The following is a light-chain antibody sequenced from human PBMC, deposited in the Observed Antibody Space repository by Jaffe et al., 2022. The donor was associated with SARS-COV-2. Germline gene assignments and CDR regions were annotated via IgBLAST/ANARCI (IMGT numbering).Light chain of an antibody. CDR1: QSITSY. CDR2: AAS. V-gene: IGKV1-39*01. Sequence: DIQMTQSPSSLSASVGDRVTITCRASQSITSYLNWYQQKPGKAPKLLIYAASSLQSGVPSRFSGSGSGTDFTLTISSLQPEDFATYHCQQTSSSPFTFGPGTKVDIK. CDR3: QQTSSSPFT. J-gene: IGKJ3*01.